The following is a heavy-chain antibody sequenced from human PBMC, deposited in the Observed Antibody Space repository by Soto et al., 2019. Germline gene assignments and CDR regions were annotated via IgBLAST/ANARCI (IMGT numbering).Heavy chain of an antibody. V-gene: IGHV4-59*01. CDR2: IYYSGST. Sequence: QVQLQESGPGLVKPSETLSLTCTVSGGSISSYYWSWIRQPPGKGLEWSGYIYYSGSTSYNPSLRSRVTISVDTSKNQVALKLSSVSDADTAVYYCASRYAGNFDYWGQGTLVSVSS. CDR3: ASRYAGNFDY. J-gene: IGHJ4*02. CDR1: GGSISSYY. D-gene: IGHD2-8*01.